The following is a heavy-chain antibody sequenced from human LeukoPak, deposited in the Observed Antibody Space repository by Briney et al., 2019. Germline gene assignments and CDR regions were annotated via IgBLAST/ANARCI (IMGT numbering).Heavy chain of an antibody. D-gene: IGHD5-18*01. Sequence: GGSLRLSCAASGFTFSNYAMSWVRQAPGKGLEWVAVIWYDGSNKYYADSVKGRFTISRDNSKNTLYLQMNSLRAEDTAVYYCARGRGYSYGRIDYWGQGTLVTVSS. J-gene: IGHJ4*02. CDR2: IWYDGSNK. CDR1: GFTFSNYA. CDR3: ARGRGYSYGRIDY. V-gene: IGHV3-33*08.